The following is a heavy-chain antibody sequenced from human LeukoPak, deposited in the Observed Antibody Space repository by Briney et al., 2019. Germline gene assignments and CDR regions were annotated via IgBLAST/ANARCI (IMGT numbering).Heavy chain of an antibody. D-gene: IGHD3-22*01. CDR3: ARHELYYDSSGFDY. Sequence: PSETLSLTCTVSGGSISSYYWSWIRQPPGKGLEWNGYIYYSGSTNYNPSLKSRVTISVDTSKNQFSLKLSSVTAADTAVYYCARHELYYDSSGFDYWGQGTLVTVSS. CDR1: GGSISSYY. J-gene: IGHJ4*02. CDR2: IYYSGST. V-gene: IGHV4-59*08.